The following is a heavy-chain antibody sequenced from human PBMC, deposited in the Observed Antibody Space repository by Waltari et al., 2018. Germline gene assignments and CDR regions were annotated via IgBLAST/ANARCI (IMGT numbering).Heavy chain of an antibody. CDR2: INHSGST. D-gene: IGHD2-2*02. CDR1: GVSFSGYY. CDR3: ARATDVVVVPAAIPYFDY. J-gene: IGHJ4*02. Sequence: QVQLQQWGAGLLKPSEPLSLTCAVYGVSFSGYYWPWNRQPPGKGLEWIGEINHSGSTNYNPSLKSRVTTSVDTSKNQFSLKLSSVTAADTAVYYCARATDVVVVPAAIPYFDYWGQGTLVTVSS. V-gene: IGHV4-34*01.